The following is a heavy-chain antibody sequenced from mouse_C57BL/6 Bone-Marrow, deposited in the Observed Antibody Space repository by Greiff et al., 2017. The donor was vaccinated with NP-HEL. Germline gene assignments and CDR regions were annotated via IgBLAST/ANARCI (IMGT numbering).Heavy chain of an antibody. J-gene: IGHJ3*01. CDR1: GYTFTDYE. D-gene: IGHD2-2*01. CDR2: IDPETGGT. V-gene: IGHV1-15*01. Sequence: VKLVESGAELVRPGASVTLSCKASGYTFTDYEMHWVKQTPVHGLEWIGAIDPETGGTAYNQKFKGKAILTADKSSSTAYMELRSLTSEDSAVYYCTSMVTTGWFAYWGQGTLVTVSA. CDR3: TSMVTTGWFAY.